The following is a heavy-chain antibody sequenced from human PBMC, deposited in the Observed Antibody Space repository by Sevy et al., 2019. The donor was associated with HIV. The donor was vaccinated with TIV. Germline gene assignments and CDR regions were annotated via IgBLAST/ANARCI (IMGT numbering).Heavy chain of an antibody. CDR1: GFHLSDAW. J-gene: IGHJ3*01. CDR3: TTDWGTGNTWVRAFDL. V-gene: IGHV3-15*01. Sequence: GGSLRLSCAASGFHLSDAWMNWVRQVPGKGLEWVGLIKNENEGGTTDYAAPVKGRSIISRDDSKNTHYLQMSSLKTDDNAIYYCTTDWGTGNTWVRAFDLWGQGSMVTVSS. D-gene: IGHD1-7*01. CDR2: IKNENEGGTT.